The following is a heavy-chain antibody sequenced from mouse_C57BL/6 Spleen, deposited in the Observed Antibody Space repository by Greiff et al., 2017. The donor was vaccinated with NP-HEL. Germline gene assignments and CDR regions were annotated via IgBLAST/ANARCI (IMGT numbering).Heavy chain of an antibody. CDR2: IWSDGST. CDR1: GFSLTSYG. CDR3: ARHAHDYAYYAMDY. D-gene: IGHD2-4*01. J-gene: IGHJ4*01. V-gene: IGHV2-6-1*01. Sequence: QVTLKESGPGLVAPSQSLSITCTVSGFSLTSYGVHWVRQPPGKGLEWLVVIWSDGSTTYNSALKSRLSISKDNSKSQVFLKMNSLQTDDTAMYYCARHAHDYAYYAMDYWGQGTSVTVSS.